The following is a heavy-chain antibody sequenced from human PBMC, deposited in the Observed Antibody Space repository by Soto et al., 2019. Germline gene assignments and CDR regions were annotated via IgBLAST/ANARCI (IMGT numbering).Heavy chain of an antibody. CDR3: ARGSIVVVVAPDV. Sequence: SETLSLTCTVSGGSISSGDYYLSWIRQPPGKGLEWIGEIYYSGSTNYNPSLKSRVTISVDTSKNQFSLKLSSVTAADTAVYYCARGSIVVVVAPDVWGQGTTVPV. D-gene: IGHD2-15*01. J-gene: IGHJ6*02. CDR2: IYYSGST. V-gene: IGHV4-61*08. CDR1: GGSISSGDYY.